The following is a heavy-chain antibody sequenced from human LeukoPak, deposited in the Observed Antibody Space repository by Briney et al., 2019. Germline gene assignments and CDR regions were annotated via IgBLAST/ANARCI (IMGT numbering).Heavy chain of an antibody. Sequence: GESLKISCKGSGYSFTSYWIGGVRQMPGKGLEGMGIIYPGDSDTRYSPSFQGQVTISADKSISTAYLQWSSLKASDTAMYYCARQDYYYDSSGYFRLFDYWGQGTLVTVSS. CDR2: IYPGDSDT. CDR1: GYSFTSYW. CDR3: ARQDYYYDSSGYFRLFDY. J-gene: IGHJ4*02. V-gene: IGHV5-51*01. D-gene: IGHD3-22*01.